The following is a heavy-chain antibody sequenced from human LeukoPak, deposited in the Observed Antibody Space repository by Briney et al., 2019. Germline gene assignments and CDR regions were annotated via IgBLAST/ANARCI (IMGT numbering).Heavy chain of an antibody. CDR3: ARDPGQLVLGGDNWFDP. CDR2: INPNSGGT. CDR1: GYTFTGYY. D-gene: IGHD6-13*01. V-gene: IGHV1-2*02. Sequence: ASVKVSCKASGYTFTGYYMHWVRQAPGQGLEWMGLINPNSGGTNYAQKFQGRVTMTRDTSISTAYMELSRMRSDDTAVYYCARDPGQLVLGGDNWFDPWGQGTLVTVSS. J-gene: IGHJ5*02.